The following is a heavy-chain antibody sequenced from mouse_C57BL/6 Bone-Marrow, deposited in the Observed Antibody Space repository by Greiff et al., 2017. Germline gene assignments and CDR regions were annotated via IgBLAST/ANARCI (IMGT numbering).Heavy chain of an antibody. Sequence: QVQLKQPGAELVRPGSSVKLSCKASGYTFTSYWMHWVKQRPIQGLEWIGNIDPSDSDTPYNQKFKDKATLTVDKSSSTASMQLSSLTSEDSAVYYWAREDYGSSYDYARDYWGQGTSVTVSS. CDR3: AREDYGSSYDYARDY. CDR1: GYTFTSYW. J-gene: IGHJ4*01. D-gene: IGHD1-1*01. CDR2: IDPSDSDT. V-gene: IGHV1-52*01.